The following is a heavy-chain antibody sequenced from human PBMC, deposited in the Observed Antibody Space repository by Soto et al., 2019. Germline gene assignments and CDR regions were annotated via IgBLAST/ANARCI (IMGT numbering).Heavy chain of an antibody. CDR1: GYTFTSYG. Sequence: QVQLVQSGAEVKKPGASVKVSCKASGYTFTSYGISWVRQAPGQGLEWMGWISAYNGNTNYAQKLQGRVTMTTDTSTGTAYMELRSQRSDDTAVYYCARDPIRTYSSSWYDYWGQGTLVTVSS. CDR3: ARDPIRTYSSSWYDY. CDR2: ISAYNGNT. D-gene: IGHD6-13*01. V-gene: IGHV1-18*01. J-gene: IGHJ4*02.